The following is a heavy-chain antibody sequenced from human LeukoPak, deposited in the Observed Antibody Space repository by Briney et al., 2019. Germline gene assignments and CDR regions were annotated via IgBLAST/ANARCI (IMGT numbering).Heavy chain of an antibody. CDR1: GYTFSDYF. J-gene: IGHJ4*02. CDR3: ARWTPSMKSGYDFEF. V-gene: IGHV1-2*02. Sequence: ASVTVSFKASGYTFSDYFIHWVRQAPGQGPEWVGWISPSSGDTEYAQKFRGRVTMTSDTSIKTAYMELTGLTSDDTAVYYCARWTPSMKSGYDFEFWGQGTLVTVSS. CDR2: ISPSSGDT. D-gene: IGHD5-12*01.